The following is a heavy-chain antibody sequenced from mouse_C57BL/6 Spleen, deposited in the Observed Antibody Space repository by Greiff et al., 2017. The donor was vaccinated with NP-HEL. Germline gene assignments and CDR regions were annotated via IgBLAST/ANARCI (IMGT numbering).Heavy chain of an antibody. CDR3: ARASEVPRRAWFAY. CDR2: INPNNGGT. J-gene: IGHJ3*01. Sequence: VQLQQSGPELVKPGASVKIPCKASGYTFTDYNMDWVKQSHGKSLEWIGDINPNNGGTIYNQKFKGKATLTVDKSSSTAYMELRSLTSEDTAVYYCARASEVPRRAWFAYWGQGTLVTVS. CDR1: GYTFTDYN. V-gene: IGHV1-18*01.